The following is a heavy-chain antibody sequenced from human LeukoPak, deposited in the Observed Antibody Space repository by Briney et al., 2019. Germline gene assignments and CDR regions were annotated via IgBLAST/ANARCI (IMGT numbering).Heavy chain of an antibody. CDR3: ARLGVVPSSFDH. D-gene: IGHD3-10*01. V-gene: IGHV4-38-2*02. CDR2: ISSSGTT. CDR1: DYSISRGTY. J-gene: IGHJ4*02. Sequence: KPSETLSLTCSVSDYSISRGTYWGWIRQPPGQGLEYIGSISSSGTTYYNPSLRSRVTISVDTSKNKFSLTLSSVTAADTAVYYCARLGVVPSSFDHWGQGTLVTVSS.